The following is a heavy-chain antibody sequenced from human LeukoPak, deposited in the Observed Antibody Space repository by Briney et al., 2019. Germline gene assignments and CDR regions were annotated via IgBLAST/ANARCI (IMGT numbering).Heavy chain of an antibody. CDR1: GGTFSSYA. CDR2: IIPILGIA. CDR3: ARDRGWSDEVGYFDY. V-gene: IGHV1-69*04. J-gene: IGHJ4*02. Sequence: ASVKVSCKASGGTFSSYAISWVRQAPGQGLEWMGRIIPILGIANYAQKFQGRVTITADKSTSTAYMELSSLRSEDTAVHYCARDRGWSDEVGYFDYWGQGTLVTVSS. D-gene: IGHD2-15*01.